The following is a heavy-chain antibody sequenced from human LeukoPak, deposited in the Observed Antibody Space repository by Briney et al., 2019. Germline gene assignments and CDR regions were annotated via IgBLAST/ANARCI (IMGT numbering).Heavy chain of an antibody. V-gene: IGHV4-59*08. CDR2: IYYSGST. J-gene: IGHJ4*02. CDR3: ASRAVAGGFDY. Sequence: PSETLSLTCTVSGGSISSYYWSWLRQPPGKGLEWIGYIYYSGSTNYNPSLKSRVTISVDTSKNQFSLKLSSVTAADTAVYYCASRAVAGGFDYWGQGTLVTVSS. CDR1: GGSISSYY. D-gene: IGHD6-19*01.